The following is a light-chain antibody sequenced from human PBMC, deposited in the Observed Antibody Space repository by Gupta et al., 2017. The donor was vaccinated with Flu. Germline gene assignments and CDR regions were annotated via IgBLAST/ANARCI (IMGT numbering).Light chain of an antibody. CDR2: KVS. Sequence: ISCRSSQSLVHRNGNTYLHWFQQRPGQPPRRLIYKVSNRDSGVPERFSGGGSGTDFTLKISRVEADDVGVYYCMQGTGWPYAFDQGTKLEI. CDR1: QSLVHRNGNTY. J-gene: IGKJ2*01. V-gene: IGKV2-30*02. CDR3: MQGTGWPYA.